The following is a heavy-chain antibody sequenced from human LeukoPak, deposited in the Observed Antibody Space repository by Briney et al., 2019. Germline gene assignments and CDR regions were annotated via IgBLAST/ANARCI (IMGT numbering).Heavy chain of an antibody. J-gene: IGHJ4*02. D-gene: IGHD1-26*01. CDR2: IKAKAHGGTI. V-gene: IGHV3-15*01. CDR1: GFTFINAW. Sequence: GGSLRLSCAASGFTFINAWMAWVRQAPGQGLEWVGRIKAKAHGGTIEYAAPVKGRFTISRDDSKNTLYLQMNSLKTEDTAVYYCTTDGVGVEGATYDNWGQGTLVSVSS. CDR3: TTDGVGVEGATYDN.